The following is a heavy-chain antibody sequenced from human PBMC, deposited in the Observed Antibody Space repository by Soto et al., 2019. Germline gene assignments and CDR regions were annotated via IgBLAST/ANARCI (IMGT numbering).Heavy chain of an antibody. CDR2: ISAYNGNT. D-gene: IGHD3-16*02. CDR3: ARVGWSDYDYVWGSYRKSHFDY. Sequence: ASVKVSCKASGYTFTSYGISWVRQAPGQGLEWMGWISAYNGNTNYAQKLQGRVTMTTDTSTSTAYMELRSLRSDDTAVYYCARVGWSDYDYVWGSYRKSHFDYWGQGTLVTVSS. J-gene: IGHJ4*02. V-gene: IGHV1-18*01. CDR1: GYTFTSYG.